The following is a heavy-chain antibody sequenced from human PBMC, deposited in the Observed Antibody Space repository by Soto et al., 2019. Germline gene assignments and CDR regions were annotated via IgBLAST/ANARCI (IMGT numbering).Heavy chain of an antibody. Sequence: QVQLVQSGAEVKKPGASVKVSCKASGYTFTGYYMHWVRQAPRQGLEWMGWINPNSGGTNYAQKFQGRVTMTRDASISTAYMELSRLRPDDTAVYYCARARGSSSKWFDPWGQGTLVTVSS. D-gene: IGHD6-13*01. J-gene: IGHJ5*02. V-gene: IGHV1-2*02. CDR3: ARARGSSSKWFDP. CDR1: GYTFTGYY. CDR2: INPNSGGT.